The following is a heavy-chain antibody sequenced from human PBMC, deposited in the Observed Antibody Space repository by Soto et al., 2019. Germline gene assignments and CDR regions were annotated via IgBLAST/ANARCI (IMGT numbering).Heavy chain of an antibody. V-gene: IGHV3-7*03. CDR3: ARAPQYYDFWSGYYRSGDLKLYFDS. Sequence: PGGSLRLSCAASGFTFSTYWMTWVRQAPGKGLEWVANVNQDGSEKYYGDSVKGRFTISRDNAKNSLYLQTNSLRAEDTAVYYCARAPQYYDFWSGYYRSGDLKLYFDSWGRGTLVTVSS. D-gene: IGHD3-3*01. CDR1: GFTFSTYW. CDR2: VNQDGSEK. J-gene: IGHJ4*02.